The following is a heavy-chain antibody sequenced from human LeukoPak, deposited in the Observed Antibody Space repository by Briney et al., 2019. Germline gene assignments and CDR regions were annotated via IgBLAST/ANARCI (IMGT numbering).Heavy chain of an antibody. CDR3: AREVPSGATSCADY. CDR1: GFTFSSYG. V-gene: IGHV3-30*02. Sequence: PGGSLRLSCAASGFTFSSYGMHWVRQAPGKGLEWVAFLRYDGSNKYYADSVKGRFTISRDNAKNSLYLQMNSLRAEDTAVYYCAREVPSGATSCADYWGQGTLVTVSS. CDR2: LRYDGSNK. D-gene: IGHD1-26*01. J-gene: IGHJ4*02.